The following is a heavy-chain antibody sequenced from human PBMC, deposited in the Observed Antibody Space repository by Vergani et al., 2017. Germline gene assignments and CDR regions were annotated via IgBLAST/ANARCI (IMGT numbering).Heavy chain of an antibody. V-gene: IGHV3-15*07. J-gene: IGHJ6*02. CDR1: GFSFRNAW. CDR2: IKSTFDRGTT. D-gene: IGHD2-21*01. CDR3: TTDPRYCGDGSCYWLRDHHYYGMDV. Sequence: EVQLVESGGGIVKPGGSLRLSCVASGFSFRNAWMNWVRRTPGKGLEWVGRIKSTFDRGTTDYAAAVKGRFTISRVYSKNTLFLQMNRLKTEDIGVYYCTTDPRYCGDGSCYWLRDHHYYGMDVWGQGTTVTVSS.